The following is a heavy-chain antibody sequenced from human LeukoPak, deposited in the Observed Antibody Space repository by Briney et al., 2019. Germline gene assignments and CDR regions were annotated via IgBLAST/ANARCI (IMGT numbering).Heavy chain of an antibody. CDR3: ARVKLSTYYYGSGPGWAFDI. Sequence: PSETLSLTCTVSGGSISSYYWSWIRQPPGKGLEWIGYIYYSGSTTYNPSLKSRVTISVDTSKNQFSLKLSSVTAADTAVYYCARVKLSTYYYGSGPGWAFDIWGQGTMVTVSS. CDR1: GGSISSYY. CDR2: IYYSGST. V-gene: IGHV4-59*01. J-gene: IGHJ3*02. D-gene: IGHD3-10*01.